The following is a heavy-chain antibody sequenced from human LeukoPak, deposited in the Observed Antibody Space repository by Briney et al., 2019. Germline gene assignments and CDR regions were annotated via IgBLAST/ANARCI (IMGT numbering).Heavy chain of an antibody. Sequence: ASVKVSCKASGYTFTSYDINWVRQATGQGLEWMGWMNPNSGNTDYAQKFQGRVTLTRNTSISTAYIELSSLRSEDTAVYYCARGARIAAAGLTLGYWGQGTLVTVSS. D-gene: IGHD6-13*01. J-gene: IGHJ4*02. CDR1: GYTFTSYD. V-gene: IGHV1-8*01. CDR2: MNPNSGNT. CDR3: ARGARIAAAGLTLGY.